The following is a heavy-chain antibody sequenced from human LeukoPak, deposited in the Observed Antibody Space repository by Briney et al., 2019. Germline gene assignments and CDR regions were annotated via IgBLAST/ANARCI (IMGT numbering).Heavy chain of an antibody. CDR3: ASLVDTAGINY. CDR1: GGSISSSNW. J-gene: IGHJ4*02. CDR2: IYHSGST. Sequence: SGTLSLTCAVSGGSISSSNWWSWVRQPPGKGLEWIGEIYHSGSTNYNPSLKSRVTISVDTSKNQFSLKLSSVTAADTAVYYCASLVDTAGINYWGQGTLVTVSS. D-gene: IGHD5-18*01. V-gene: IGHV4-4*02.